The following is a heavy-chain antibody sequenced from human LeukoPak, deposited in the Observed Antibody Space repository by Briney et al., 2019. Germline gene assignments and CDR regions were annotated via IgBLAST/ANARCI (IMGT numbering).Heavy chain of an antibody. J-gene: IGHJ6*02. V-gene: IGHV4-4*07. CDR2: IYTSGTT. D-gene: IGHD5-18*01. CDR1: GGSISSYY. CDR3: ARLGRIQLDYGMDV. Sequence: SETLSLTCTVSGGSISSYYWSWIRQPAGKGLEWIGRIYTSGTTTYNPSLKSRVTMSVDTSNNQFSLTLTTVTEADTAVYYCARLGRIQLDYGMDVWGQGTTVTVSS.